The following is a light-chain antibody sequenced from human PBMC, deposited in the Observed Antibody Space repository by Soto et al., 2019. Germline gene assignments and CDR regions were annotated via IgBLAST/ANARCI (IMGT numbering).Light chain of an antibody. CDR3: QQSYITHSIT. Sequence: DIQMTQSPSSLSASVGDRVTMTCRASQSISSYLNWYQQKPGKAPKLLIYAASSLQSGVPSRFSGSGSGTDFTLTISSLQPEDFATYYCQQSYITHSITFGQGTRLEIK. CDR2: AAS. V-gene: IGKV1-39*01. CDR1: QSISSY. J-gene: IGKJ5*01.